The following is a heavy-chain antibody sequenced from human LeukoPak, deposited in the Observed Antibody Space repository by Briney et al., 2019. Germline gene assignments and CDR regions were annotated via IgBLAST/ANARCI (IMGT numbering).Heavy chain of an antibody. V-gene: IGHV3-23*01. D-gene: IGHD2-8*01. Sequence: GGSLRLSCAASGFTFSSYAMSWVRQAPGKGLEWVSAISGSGGSTYYADSMKGRFIISRDNSKNTLYLQMNSLRAEDTAVYYCAKDRIVLIGYWGQGTLVTVSS. CDR1: GFTFSSYA. CDR3: AKDRIVLIGY. J-gene: IGHJ4*02. CDR2: ISGSGGST.